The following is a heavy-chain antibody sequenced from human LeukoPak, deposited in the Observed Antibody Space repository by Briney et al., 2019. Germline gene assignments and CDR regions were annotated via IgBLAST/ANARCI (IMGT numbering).Heavy chain of an antibody. CDR2: IYYSGST. D-gene: IGHD2-8*02. CDR3: ARGRLVSPFDY. V-gene: IGHV4-59*01. J-gene: IGHJ4*02. CDR1: GGSISSYY. Sequence: SETPSLTCTVSGGSISSYYWSWIRQPPGKGLEWIGYIYYSGSTNYNPSLKSRVTISVDTSKNQFSLKLSSVTAADTAVYYCARGRLVSPFDYWGQGTLVTVSS.